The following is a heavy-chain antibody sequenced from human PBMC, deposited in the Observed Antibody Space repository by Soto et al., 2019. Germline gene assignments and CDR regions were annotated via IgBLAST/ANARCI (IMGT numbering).Heavy chain of an antibody. V-gene: IGHV3-23*01. Sequence: GGSLRLSCAASGFTFSSYAMSWVRQAPGKGLEWVSAISGGGGSTYYADSVKGRFTISRDNSKNTLYLQMNSLRAEDTAVYYCAKDYSYSNYGNYFDYWGQGTLVTVSS. D-gene: IGHD4-4*01. CDR1: GFTFSSYA. CDR2: ISGGGGST. CDR3: AKDYSYSNYGNYFDY. J-gene: IGHJ4*02.